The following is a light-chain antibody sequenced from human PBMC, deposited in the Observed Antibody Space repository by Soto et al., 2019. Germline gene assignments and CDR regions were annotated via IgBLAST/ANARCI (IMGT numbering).Light chain of an antibody. J-gene: IGKJ4*01. V-gene: IGKV3-11*01. Sequence: ETVMTQSPATLSVSPGERATLSCRASQNVNNNLAWYQQKPGQAPRLLLYDASNRATGIPARFSGSVSGTDFTLTISSLEPEDFAVYYCQQRSDWPLTFGGGTKVDIK. CDR2: DAS. CDR1: QNVNNN. CDR3: QQRSDWPLT.